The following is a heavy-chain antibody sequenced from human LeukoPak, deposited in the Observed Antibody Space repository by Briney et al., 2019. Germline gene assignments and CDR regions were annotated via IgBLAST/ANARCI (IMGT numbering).Heavy chain of an antibody. CDR2: IYWDADQ. J-gene: IGHJ4*01. D-gene: IGHD3-22*01. V-gene: IGHV2-5*02. Sequence: APTLLKPTQTLTLTFTCSWCSLISRGAGEGWNRHPPGKALEWLALIYWDADQSYRPPLKSRLSITQDTSHNQVVLPMTTMDSVDTAPYYCAHFYYHDSNTYQYYFDQWGQGTLVNVSS. CDR1: WCSLISRGAG. CDR3: AHFYYHDSNTYQYYFDQ.